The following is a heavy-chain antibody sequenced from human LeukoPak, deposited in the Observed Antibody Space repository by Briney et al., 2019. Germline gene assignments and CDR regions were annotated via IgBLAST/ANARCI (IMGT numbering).Heavy chain of an antibody. CDR3: ARARRAYYDFWSGYYFDY. D-gene: IGHD3-3*01. Sequence: ASVKVSCKASGGTFSSHAISWVRQAPGQGLEWMGGIIPIFGTANYAQKFQGRVTITADESTSTAYMELSSLRSEDTAVYYCARARRAYYDFWSGYYFDYWGQGTLVTVSS. J-gene: IGHJ4*02. V-gene: IGHV1-69*13. CDR2: IIPIFGTA. CDR1: GGTFSSHA.